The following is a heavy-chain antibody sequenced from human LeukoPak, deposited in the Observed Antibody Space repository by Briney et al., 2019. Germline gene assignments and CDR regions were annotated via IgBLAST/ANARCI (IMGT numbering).Heavy chain of an antibody. J-gene: IGHJ4*02. D-gene: IGHD1-26*01. V-gene: IGHV4-31*03. CDR2: IYYSGST. CDR1: GGSISSGGYY. Sequence: PSETLSLTCTVSGGSISSGGYYWSWIRQHPGKGLEWIGYIYYSGSTYYNPSLKSRVTISVDTSKNQFSLKLSSVTAADTAVYYCARGPGHKWELTYYFDYWGQGTLVTVSS. CDR3: ARGPGHKWELTYYFDY.